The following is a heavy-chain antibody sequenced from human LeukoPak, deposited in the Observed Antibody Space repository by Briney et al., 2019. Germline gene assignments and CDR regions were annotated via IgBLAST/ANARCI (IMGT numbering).Heavy chain of an antibody. V-gene: IGHV3-7*01. CDR3: ARDLYFYDFWSGYPRGYGMDV. J-gene: IGHJ6*02. D-gene: IGHD3-3*01. CDR1: GFSFRDYW. CDR2: ITPDGSGK. Sequence: GGSLRLSCVASGFSFRDYWMSWVRQAPGKGLEWVADITPDGSGKTYVDSVKGRFTISRDNAKQSLYLQMDTLTAGDTAVYYCARDLYFYDFWSGYPRGYGMDVWGQGTTVTVSS.